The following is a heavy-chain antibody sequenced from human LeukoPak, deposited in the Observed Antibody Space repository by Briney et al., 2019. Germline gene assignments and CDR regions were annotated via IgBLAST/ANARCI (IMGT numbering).Heavy chain of an antibody. Sequence: ASVKVSCKASGGTFSSYAISWVRQAPGQGLEWMGRIIPILGIANYAQKFQSRVTITADKSTSTAYMELSSLRSEDTAVYYCARGYYYDSSGYFTFWYWGQGTLVTVSS. V-gene: IGHV1-69*04. J-gene: IGHJ4*02. CDR3: ARGYYYDSSGYFTFWY. D-gene: IGHD3-22*01. CDR2: IIPILGIA. CDR1: GGTFSSYA.